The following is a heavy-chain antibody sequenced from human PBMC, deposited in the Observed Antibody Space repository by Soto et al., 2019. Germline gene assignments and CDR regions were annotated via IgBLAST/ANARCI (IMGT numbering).Heavy chain of an antibody. CDR2: LHYSGATP. D-gene: IGHD3-16*01. V-gene: IGHV1-46*01. J-gene: IGHJ4*02. CDR1: GYTFTNYY. CDR3: ARGGTVLATLGSFDY. Sequence: ASVKVSCKPSGYTFTNYYMHWVRQAPGQGLEWMGVLHYSGATPTYAQKFQGRVTMARDTSTSTVQVELSSLTSEDTAVYYCARGGTVLATLGSFDYWGQGILATVSS.